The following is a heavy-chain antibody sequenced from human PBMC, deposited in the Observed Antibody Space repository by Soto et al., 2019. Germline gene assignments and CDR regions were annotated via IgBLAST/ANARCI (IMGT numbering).Heavy chain of an antibody. CDR2: IIPISGTA. J-gene: IGHJ1*01. Sequence: QVQLVQSGAEVKKPGSSVKLSCKASGGTFSTIAVSWVRQAPGKGLEYMGGIIPISGTAKYAQTFQGRVTISADGATNTAYLELHSLKFEDTAFYFCARGRGLEESTSFAEFFQHWGQGTLVTVSS. CDR3: ARGRGLEESTSFAEFFQH. CDR1: GGTFSTIA. D-gene: IGHD1-26*01. V-gene: IGHV1-69*01.